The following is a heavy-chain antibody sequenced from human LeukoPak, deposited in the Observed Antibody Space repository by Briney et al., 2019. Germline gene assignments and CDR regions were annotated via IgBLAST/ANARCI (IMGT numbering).Heavy chain of an antibody. V-gene: IGHV5-51*01. J-gene: IGHJ5*02. CDR2: IYPGDSNT. D-gene: IGHD3-22*01. CDR3: ARHQGYFDP. CDR1: EYSFTNYW. Sequence: GESLKISCKGSEYSFTNYWIGWVRQMPGKGLEWLGMIYPGDSNTRYSPPFQGHVTISADKSISTAYLQWSSLKASDTAMYYCARHQGYFDPWGQGTLVTVSS.